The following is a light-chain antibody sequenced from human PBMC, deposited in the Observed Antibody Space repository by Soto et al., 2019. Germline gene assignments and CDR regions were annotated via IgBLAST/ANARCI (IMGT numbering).Light chain of an antibody. CDR2: GAS. V-gene: IGKV3-11*01. Sequence: VLTQSPATLSLSPGERATLSCRASQSIVTYLAWYQQKPGQAPRLLIYGASNRATGIPARFSGSGSGTDFTLTITNLEPEDFAVYYCQQRTDWQYTFGQGTRLDIK. CDR1: QSIVTY. J-gene: IGKJ2*01. CDR3: QQRTDWQYT.